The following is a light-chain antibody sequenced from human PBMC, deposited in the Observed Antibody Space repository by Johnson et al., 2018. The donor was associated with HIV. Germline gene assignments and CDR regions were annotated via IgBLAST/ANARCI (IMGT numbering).Light chain of an antibody. CDR3: GTWNSRLSVGHV. Sequence: QSVLTQPPSVSAAPGQKVTISCSGSSSNIGNSYISWYQQLPGTAPKLLIYKNDQRPSGIPDRISGSKSGTSATLGITGLQTGDEADYYCGTWNSRLSVGHVFGTGTKVTVL. CDR1: SSNIGNSY. J-gene: IGLJ1*01. V-gene: IGLV1-51*02. CDR2: KND.